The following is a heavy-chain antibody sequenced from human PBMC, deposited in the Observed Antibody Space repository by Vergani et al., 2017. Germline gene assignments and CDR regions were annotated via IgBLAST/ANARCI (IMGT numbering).Heavy chain of an antibody. CDR1: GYPFTSYD. CDR2: MNPNSGNT. D-gene: IGHD2-2*02. J-gene: IGHJ6*02. CDR3: ARVGAGVVHDIVVVPAAITAGMDV. Sequence: QVQLVQSGAEVKKPGASVKVSCKASGYPFTSYDINWVRQANGQGLEWMGWMNPNSGNTGYAQKFQGRVTMTMNTSISTAYMELSSLRSEDTAVYYCARVGAGVVHDIVVVPAAITAGMDVWGQGTTVTVSS. V-gene: IGHV1-8*01.